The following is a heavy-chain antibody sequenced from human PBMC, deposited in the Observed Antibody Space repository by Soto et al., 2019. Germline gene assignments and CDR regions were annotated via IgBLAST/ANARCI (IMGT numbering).Heavy chain of an antibody. CDR2: IYYSGST. Sequence: SETLSLTCTVSGGSISSGDYYWSWIRQPPGKGLEWIGYIYYSGSTYYNPSLKSRVTISVDTSKNQFSLKLSSVTAADTAVYYCARAIGMATYYYYGMDVWGQGTKVTVSS. V-gene: IGHV4-30-4*01. J-gene: IGHJ6*02. CDR3: ARAIGMATYYYYGMDV. D-gene: IGHD5-12*01. CDR1: GGSISSGDYY.